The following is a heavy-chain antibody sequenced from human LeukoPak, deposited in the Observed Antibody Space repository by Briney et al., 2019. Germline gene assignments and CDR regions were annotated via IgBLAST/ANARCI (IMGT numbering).Heavy chain of an antibody. Sequence: SETLSLTCTVSNGSISGSTYYWAWIRQPPGKGLECIGFIYYSGTAHYHPSLKSRVTISLDTSKNQFSLRLSSVTAADTAVYYCARHFSNGWSDKWGQGTLVTVS. CDR1: NGSISGSTYY. CDR2: IYYSGTA. J-gene: IGHJ4*02. CDR3: ARHFSNGWSDK. D-gene: IGHD6-19*01. V-gene: IGHV4-61*05.